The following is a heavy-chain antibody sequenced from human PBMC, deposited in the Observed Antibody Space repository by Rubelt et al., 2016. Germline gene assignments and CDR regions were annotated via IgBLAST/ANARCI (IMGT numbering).Heavy chain of an antibody. V-gene: IGHV4-59*12. CDR3: AREMFDP. CDR1: GGSISSDY. Sequence: QVQLLESGPGLVKPSETLSLTCTVSGGSISSDYWSWIRQPPGKGLEWIGYIYYSGSTNYNPSLKCRVTISVETSKNQFSLKVSSWTAADTAVYYCAREMFDPWGQGTLVTVSS. CDR2: IYYSGST. J-gene: IGHJ5*02.